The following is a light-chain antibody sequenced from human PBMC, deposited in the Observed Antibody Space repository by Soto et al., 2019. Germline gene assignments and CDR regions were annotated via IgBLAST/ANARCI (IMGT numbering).Light chain of an antibody. CDR3: QQYLSTRT. V-gene: IGKV1-5*03. Sequence: DVHMTQSPSTLSAYVGDRVTITCRASQSIRGWLAWYQQKPGKAPNLLIYGASILESGVPSRFSGSGSGTEFTLTISNLQPDDFGTYYCQQYLSTRTFGQGTKVDSK. CDR2: GAS. J-gene: IGKJ1*01. CDR1: QSIRGW.